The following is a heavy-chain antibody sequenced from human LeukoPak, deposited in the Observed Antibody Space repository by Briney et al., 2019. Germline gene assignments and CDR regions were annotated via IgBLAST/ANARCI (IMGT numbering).Heavy chain of an antibody. D-gene: IGHD4-17*01. J-gene: IGHJ5*02. V-gene: IGHV3-30*18. CDR1: GFIFSTHG. CDR2: TSYDGINK. Sequence: GGSLRLSCAASGFIFSTHGMHWVRQAPGKGLEWVAGTSYDGINKYYVDSVKGRFIISRDNAKKTLYLQMNWLRGEDTAVYYCVKEGGPATVTDGWHWLDPWGQGALVTVSS. CDR3: VKEGGPATVTDGWHWLDP.